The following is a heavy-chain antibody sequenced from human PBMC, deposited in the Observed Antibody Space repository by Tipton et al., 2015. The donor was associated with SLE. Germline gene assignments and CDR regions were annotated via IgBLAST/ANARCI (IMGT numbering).Heavy chain of an antibody. J-gene: IGHJ4*02. D-gene: IGHD1-26*01. V-gene: IGHV3-30*02. Sequence: GSLRLSCAASGFTFSSYGMHWVRQAPGKGLEWVAFIRYDGSNKYYADSVKGRFTISRDNAKNSLYLQMNSLRAEDTAVYYCARELWGSGTVDYWGQGTLVTVSS. CDR2: IRYDGSNK. CDR1: GFTFSSYG. CDR3: ARELWGSGTVDY.